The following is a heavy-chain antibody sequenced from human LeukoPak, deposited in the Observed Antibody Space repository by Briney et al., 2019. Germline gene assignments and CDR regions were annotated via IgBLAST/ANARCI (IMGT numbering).Heavy chain of an antibody. D-gene: IGHD3-10*01. V-gene: IGHV4-4*07. Sequence: PSETLSLTCTVSGGSISNYYWSWIRQPAGKELEWIGRFYTSGSTNYNPSLKSRVTMSVDTSKNQFSLKLSSVTAADTAVYYCVRERSGSGNYHSPFDYWGQGTLVTVSP. J-gene: IGHJ4*02. CDR2: FYTSGST. CDR1: GGSISNYY. CDR3: VRERSGSGNYHSPFDY.